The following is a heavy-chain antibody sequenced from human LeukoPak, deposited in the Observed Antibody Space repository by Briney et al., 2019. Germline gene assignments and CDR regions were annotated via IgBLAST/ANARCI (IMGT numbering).Heavy chain of an antibody. V-gene: IGHV3-33*01. Sequence: PGRSLRLSCAASGFTFSSYGMHWVREATGKGLEWVAVIYYDGSNKYYADSVKGRFTISRDTSKNTLYLQMNTLRAEDTAVYYCARDRGSGTISDDFEIWGPGTMVTVSS. J-gene: IGHJ3*02. CDR1: GFTFSSYG. CDR3: ARDRGSGTISDDFEI. D-gene: IGHD1-26*01. CDR2: IYYDGSNK.